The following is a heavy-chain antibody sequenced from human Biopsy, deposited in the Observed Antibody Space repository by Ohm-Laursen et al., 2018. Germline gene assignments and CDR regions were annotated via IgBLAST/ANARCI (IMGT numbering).Heavy chain of an antibody. D-gene: IGHD1-1*01. CDR2: FAPENGKT. CDR1: GYTLNELS. V-gene: IGHV1-24*01. Sequence: VASVKVSCKVSGYTLNELSMHWVRQVPGKGLEWMGGFAPENGKTVYSQKFQGRVTMTEDTSTSTAYMEVWRLRSDDTAVYYCAADINVWNVNYWGQGTQVIVSS. J-gene: IGHJ4*02. CDR3: AADINVWNVNY.